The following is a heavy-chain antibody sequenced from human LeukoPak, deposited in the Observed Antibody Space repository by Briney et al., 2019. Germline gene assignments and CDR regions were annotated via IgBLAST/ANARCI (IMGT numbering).Heavy chain of an antibody. Sequence: PSETLSLTCTVSGGSISSGDYYWSWIRQPPGKGLEWIGYIYYSGSTYYNPSLKSRVTISVDTSKNQFSLKLSSVTAADTAVYYCASGDILTGYIDYWGQGTLVTVSS. CDR2: IYYSGST. V-gene: IGHV4-30-4*08. CDR3: ASGDILTGYIDY. D-gene: IGHD3-9*01. J-gene: IGHJ4*02. CDR1: GGSISSGDYY.